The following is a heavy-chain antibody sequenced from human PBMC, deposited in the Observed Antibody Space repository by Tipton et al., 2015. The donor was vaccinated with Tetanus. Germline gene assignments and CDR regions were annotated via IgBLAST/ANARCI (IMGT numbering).Heavy chain of an antibody. CDR1: GYNFTIYW. CDR3: ARRRTTTALSYYFDS. Sequence: QLVQSGAEVKKPGESLKISCKGSGYNFTIYWIGWVHQMPGKGLEWMGIIYPGDSNIRYSPSFQGQVTISADRSISTAYLQWSSLKASDTAMYYCARRRTTTALSYYFDSWGQGTLVTVSS. CDR2: IYPGDSNI. D-gene: IGHD4-17*01. V-gene: IGHV5-51*07. J-gene: IGHJ4*02.